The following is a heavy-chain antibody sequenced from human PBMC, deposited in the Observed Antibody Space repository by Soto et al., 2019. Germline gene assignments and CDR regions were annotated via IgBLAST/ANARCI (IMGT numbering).Heavy chain of an antibody. J-gene: IGHJ6*02. V-gene: IGHV1-46*01. D-gene: IGHD2-15*01. CDR2: INPSGGST. CDR1: GYTFTSYY. Sequence: GASVKVSCKASGYTFTSYYMHWVRQAPGQGLEWMGIINPSGGSTSYAQKFQGRVTMTRDTSTSTVYMELSSLRSEDTAVYYCARARVRSGGGWVVAARSYYYGMDVWGQGTTVTVSS. CDR3: ARARVRSGGGWVVAARSYYYGMDV.